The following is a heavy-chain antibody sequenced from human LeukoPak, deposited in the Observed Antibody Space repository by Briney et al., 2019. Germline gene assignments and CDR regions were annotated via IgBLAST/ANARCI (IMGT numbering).Heavy chain of an antibody. Sequence: GGSLRLSCAASGFTFSNAWMSWVRQAPGKGLEWVSYISSSGSTIYYADSVKGRFTISRDNAKNSLYLQMNSLRAEDTAVYYCARDSYYDSSGWDYWGQGTLVTVSS. CDR2: ISSSGSTI. J-gene: IGHJ4*02. D-gene: IGHD3-22*01. CDR1: GFTFSNAW. CDR3: ARDSYYDSSGWDY. V-gene: IGHV3-11*01.